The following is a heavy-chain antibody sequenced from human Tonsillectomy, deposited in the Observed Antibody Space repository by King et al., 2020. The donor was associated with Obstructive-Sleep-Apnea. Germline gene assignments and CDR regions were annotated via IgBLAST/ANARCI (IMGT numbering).Heavy chain of an antibody. CDR1: GGSISSFY. Sequence: VQLQESGPGLVKPSETLSLTCTVSGGSISSFYWSWIRQPPGKGLEWLGYIYDTGSTSYNPSLKSRVTMSVDTSKNQFSLMLTSVTAADTAVYFFARTGRYDSSGSLDFNYWGQGTLVTVSS. CDR3: ARTGRYDSSGSLDFNY. J-gene: IGHJ4*02. CDR2: IYDTGST. V-gene: IGHV4-59*08. D-gene: IGHD3-22*01.